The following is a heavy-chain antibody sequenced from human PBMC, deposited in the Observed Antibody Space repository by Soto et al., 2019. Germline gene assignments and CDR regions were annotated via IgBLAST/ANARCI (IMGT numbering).Heavy chain of an antibody. J-gene: IGHJ5*02. CDR1: GFMFGAHW. V-gene: IGHV3-74*01. CDR3: ARELVHGYLDL. D-gene: IGHD2-8*02. CDR2: INLDGTKT. Sequence: EVQLVEAGGGLVRPGGSLKLSCAASGFMFGAHWMHWVRQGPDKGLVFVARINLDGTKTNYADLVEGRFTISRDNAKKTLYLEMNSLRGDDTAVYFCARELVHGYLDLWGQGDLVTVSS.